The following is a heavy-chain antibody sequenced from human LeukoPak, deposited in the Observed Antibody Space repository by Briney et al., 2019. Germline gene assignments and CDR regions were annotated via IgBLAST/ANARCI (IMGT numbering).Heavy chain of an antibody. D-gene: IGHD3-22*01. CDR1: GGSISSYY. Sequence: SETLSLTCTVSGGSISSYYWSWIRQPPGKGLEWIGYIYYSGSTNSNPSLKSRVTISVDTSKNQFSLKLSSVTAADTAVYYCARGDSSGYYYGTYDAFDIWGQGTMVSVSS. CDR3: ARGDSSGYYYGTYDAFDI. CDR2: IYYSGST. J-gene: IGHJ3*02. V-gene: IGHV4-59*01.